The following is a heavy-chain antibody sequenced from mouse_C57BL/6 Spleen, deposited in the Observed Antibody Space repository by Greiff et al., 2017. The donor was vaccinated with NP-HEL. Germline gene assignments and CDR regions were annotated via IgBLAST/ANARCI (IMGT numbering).Heavy chain of an antibody. CDR3: ARVDTTVVAHFDY. V-gene: IGHV3-6*01. J-gene: IGHJ2*01. CDR1: GYSITSGYY. CDR2: ISYDGSN. Sequence: EVKLMESGPGLVKPSQSLSLTCSVTGYSITSGYYWNWIRQFPGNKLEWMGYISYDGSNNYNPSLKNRISITRDTSKNQFFLKLNSVTTEDTATYYCARVDTTVVAHFDYWGQGTTLTVSS. D-gene: IGHD1-1*01.